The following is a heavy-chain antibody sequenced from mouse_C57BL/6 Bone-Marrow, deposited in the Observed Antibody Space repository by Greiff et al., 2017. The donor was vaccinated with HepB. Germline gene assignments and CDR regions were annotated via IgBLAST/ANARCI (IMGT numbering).Heavy chain of an antibody. CDR3: GVTTAYYFDY. V-gene: IGHV1-50*01. CDR2: IDPSDSYT. D-gene: IGHD1-2*01. CDR1: GYTFTSYW. J-gene: IGHJ2*01. Sequence: QVQLKQPGAELVKPGASVKLSCKASGYTFTSYWMQWVKQRPGQGLEWIGEIDPSDSYTNSNQKFKGKATLTVDTSSSTAYMQLSSLTSEDSAVYYCGVTTAYYFDYWGQGTTLTVSS.